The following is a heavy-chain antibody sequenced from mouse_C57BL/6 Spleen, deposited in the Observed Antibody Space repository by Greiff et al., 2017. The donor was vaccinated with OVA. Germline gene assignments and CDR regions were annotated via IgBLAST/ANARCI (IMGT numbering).Heavy chain of an antibody. V-gene: IGHV1-62-2*01. J-gene: IGHJ2*01. D-gene: IGHD2-1*01. CDR2: FYPGSGSI. CDR3: ARHEDYGNYGRYFDY. CDR1: GYTFTEYT. Sequence: VQLKESGAELVKPGASVKLSCKASGYTFTEYTIHWVKQRSGQGLEWIGWFYPGSGSIKYNEKFKDKATLTADKSSSTVYMELSRLTSEDAAVYFCARHEDYGNYGRYFDYWGQGTTLTVAS.